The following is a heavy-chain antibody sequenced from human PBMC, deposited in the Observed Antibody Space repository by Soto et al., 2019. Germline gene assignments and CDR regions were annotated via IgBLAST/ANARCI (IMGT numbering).Heavy chain of an antibody. D-gene: IGHD6-6*01. CDR2: IYYSGST. J-gene: IGHJ4*02. V-gene: IGHV4-59*01. CDR1: GGSISSYY. Sequence: SETLSLTCTVSGGSISSYYWSWIRQPPGKGLEWIGYIYYSGSTNYNPSLKSRVTISVDTSKNQFSLKLSSVTAADTAVYYCARQGGAARDYWGQGTLVTVSS. CDR3: ARQGGAARDY.